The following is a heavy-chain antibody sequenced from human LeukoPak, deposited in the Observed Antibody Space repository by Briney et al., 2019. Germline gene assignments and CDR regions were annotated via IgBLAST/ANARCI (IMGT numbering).Heavy chain of an antibody. Sequence: RGESLRISCKGSGYRFTSYWITWVRQMPGKGLEWMGRIDPSDSYTNYSPSFQGHVTISADKSISTAYLQWSSLKASDTAKYYCARQEYSSGWYSDWGQGTLVTVSS. D-gene: IGHD6-19*01. CDR1: GYRFTSYW. CDR3: ARQEYSSGWYSD. V-gene: IGHV5-10-1*01. J-gene: IGHJ4*02. CDR2: IDPSDSYT.